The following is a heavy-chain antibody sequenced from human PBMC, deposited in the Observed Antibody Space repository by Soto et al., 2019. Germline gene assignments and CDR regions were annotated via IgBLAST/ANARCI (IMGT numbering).Heavy chain of an antibody. CDR1: GYTFTSYY. CDR2: INPSGGGT. CDR3: AREVRFLEWFRGMDV. Sequence: ASVKVSCKASGYTFTSYYMHWVRQAPGQGLEWMGIINPSGGGTSYAQKFQGRVTMTRDTSTSTVYMELSSLRSEDTAVYYCAREVRFLEWFRGMDVWGQGTTVTVSS. V-gene: IGHV1-46*01. J-gene: IGHJ6*02. D-gene: IGHD3-3*01.